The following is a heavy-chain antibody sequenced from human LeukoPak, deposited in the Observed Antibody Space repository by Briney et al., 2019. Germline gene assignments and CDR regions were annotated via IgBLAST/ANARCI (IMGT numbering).Heavy chain of an antibody. J-gene: IGHJ3*02. D-gene: IGHD3-16*01. CDR1: GGSISSYY. CDR3: ARDHDYDYVWGSYGGKNAFDI. CDR2: IYYSGST. Sequence: ETLSLTCTVSGGSISSYYWSWIRQPPGKGLEWIGYIYYSGSTNYNPSLKSRVTISVDTSKNQFSLKLTSVTAADTAVYSRARDHDYDYVWGSYGGKNAFDIWGQGTMVTVSS. V-gene: IGHV4-59*12.